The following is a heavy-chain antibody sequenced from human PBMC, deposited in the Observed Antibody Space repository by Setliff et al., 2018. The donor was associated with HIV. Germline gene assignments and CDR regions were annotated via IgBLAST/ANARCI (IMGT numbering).Heavy chain of an antibody. V-gene: IGHV1-18*01. CDR1: GYTFTTYG. CDR2: ISAYNGNT. J-gene: IGHJ4*02. CDR3: ARDHFCSSTSCYTGSGPYYFDY. D-gene: IGHD2-2*02. Sequence: ASVKVSCKASGYTFTTYGISWVRQAPGQGLEWMGWISAYNGNTNYAQKLQGRVTMTTDTSTSTAYMELRSLRSDDTAVYYCARDHFCSSTSCYTGSGPYYFDYWGQGTRVTVSA.